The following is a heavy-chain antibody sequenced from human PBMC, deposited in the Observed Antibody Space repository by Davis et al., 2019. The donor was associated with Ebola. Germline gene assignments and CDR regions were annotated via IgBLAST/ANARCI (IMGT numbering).Heavy chain of an antibody. CDR2: ISGSGGST. D-gene: IGHD3-3*01. J-gene: IGHJ3*02. Sequence: GGSLRLSCAASGFTFSSYAMSWVRQAPGKGLEWVSAISGSGGSTYYADSVKGRFTISRDNSKNTLYLQMNSLRAEDTAVYYCAKDSKYYYDFWSGYYDAFDIWGQGTMVTVSS. CDR3: AKDSKYYYDFWSGYYDAFDI. V-gene: IGHV3-23*01. CDR1: GFTFSSYA.